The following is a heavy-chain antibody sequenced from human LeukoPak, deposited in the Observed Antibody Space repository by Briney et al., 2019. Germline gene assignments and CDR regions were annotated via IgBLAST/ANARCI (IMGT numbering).Heavy chain of an antibody. D-gene: IGHD6-6*01. CDR2: IYYSGST. CDR1: GGSISSYY. J-gene: IGHJ6*02. V-gene: IGHV4-59*01. Sequence: MPSETLSLTCTVSGGSISSYYWSCIRQPPGKGLEWIGYIYYSGSTNYNPSLKSRVTISVDTSKNQFSLKLSSVTAADTAVYYCARVFYSSSYYYYYGMDVWGQGTTVTVSS. CDR3: ARVFYSSSYYYYYGMDV.